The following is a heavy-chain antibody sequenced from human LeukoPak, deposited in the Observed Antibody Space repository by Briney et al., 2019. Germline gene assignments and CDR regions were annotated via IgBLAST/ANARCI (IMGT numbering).Heavy chain of an antibody. D-gene: IGHD6-13*01. CDR3: ASLAAAGTYY. CDR2: INHSGST. J-gene: IGHJ4*02. Sequence: PSETLSLTCAVYGGSFSGYYWSWIRQPPGKGLELIGEINHSGSTNYNPSLKSRVTISVDTSKNQFSLKLSSVTAADTAVYYCASLAAAGTYYWGQGTLVTVSS. CDR1: GGSFSGYY. V-gene: IGHV4-34*01.